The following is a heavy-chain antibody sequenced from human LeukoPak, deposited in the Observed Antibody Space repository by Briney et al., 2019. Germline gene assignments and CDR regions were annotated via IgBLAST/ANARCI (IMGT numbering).Heavy chain of an antibody. CDR3: AATLYALNWFDP. CDR2: INSDGIST. V-gene: IGHV3-74*01. D-gene: IGHD5/OR15-5a*01. Sequence: PGGSLRLSCVASGFTFSSYWMHWVRQAPGKGLVWVTRINSDGISTSYADSVKGRFTISRDNAKNTLYLQMNSLRAEDPAVYYCAATLYALNWFDPWGQGTLVTVSS. CDR1: GFTFSSYW. J-gene: IGHJ5*02.